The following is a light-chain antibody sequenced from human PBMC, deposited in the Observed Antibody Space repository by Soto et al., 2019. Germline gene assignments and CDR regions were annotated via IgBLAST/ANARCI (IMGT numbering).Light chain of an antibody. CDR1: QDINNW. V-gene: IGKV1-12*01. CDR3: QQARSFPWA. CDR2: AAS. J-gene: IGKJ1*01. Sequence: DLQMTQSPSSVSASVGDRVTIACRASQDINNWLAWYQQKPGKAPKLLIYAASILHSRVPSRFSGSGSGTDFTITISSLQPKDFASYYCQQARSFPWAFGQGTKVEIK.